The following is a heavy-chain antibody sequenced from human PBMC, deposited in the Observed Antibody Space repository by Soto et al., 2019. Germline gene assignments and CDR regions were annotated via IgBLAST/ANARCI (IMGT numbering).Heavy chain of an antibody. CDR3: ARDRIPTGMDV. CDR1: GFTVSSNY. J-gene: IGHJ6*02. CDR2: IYSGGST. Sequence: EVQLVESGGCLVQPGGSLRLSCAASGFTVSSNYMSWVRQAPGKGLEWVSVIYSGGSTYYADSVKGRFTISRDNSKNTLYLQMNSLRDEDTAVYYCARDRIPTGMDVWGQGTTVTVSS. V-gene: IGHV3-66*01.